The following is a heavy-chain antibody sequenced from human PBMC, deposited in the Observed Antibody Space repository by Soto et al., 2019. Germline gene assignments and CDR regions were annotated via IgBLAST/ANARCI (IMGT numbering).Heavy chain of an antibody. CDR1: GFTFSSYA. CDR3: ARGGGLVVPAAPLHFDP. V-gene: IGHV3-23*01. CDR2: ISGSGGGT. D-gene: IGHD2-2*01. J-gene: IGHJ5*02. Sequence: GGSLRLSCAASGFTFSSYAMSWVRQAPGKGLEWVSAISGSGGGTYYADSVKGRFTISRDNSKNTLYLQMNSLRAEDTAVYYCARGGGLVVPAAPLHFDPWGQGTLVTVSS.